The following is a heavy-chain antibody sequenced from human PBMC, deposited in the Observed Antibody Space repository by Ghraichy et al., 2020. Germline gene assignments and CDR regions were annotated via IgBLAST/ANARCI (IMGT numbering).Heavy chain of an antibody. D-gene: IGHD3-3*01. V-gene: IGHV3-23*01. J-gene: IGHJ3*02. CDR2: ISGSGGST. CDR1: GFTFSSYA. CDR3: AKTFGVVIINDAFDI. Sequence: GGTLRLSCAASGFTFSSYAMSWVRQAPGKGLEWVSAISGSGGSTYYADSVKGRFTISRDNSKNTLYLQMNSLRAEDTAVYYCAKTFGVVIINDAFDIWGQGTMVTVSS.